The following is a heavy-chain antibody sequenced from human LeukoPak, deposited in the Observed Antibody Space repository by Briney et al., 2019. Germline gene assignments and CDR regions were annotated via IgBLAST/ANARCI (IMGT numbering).Heavy chain of an antibody. CDR2: INHSGST. CDR1: GGSFSGYY. D-gene: IGHD3-3*01. J-gene: IGHJ4*02. Sequence: SETLSLTCAVYGGSFSGYYWSWIRQPPGKGLEWIGEINHSGSTNYNPSLKSRVTISVDTSKNQFSLKRSSVTAADTAVYYCAFAKFWSGYYDYWGQGTLVTVSS. CDR3: AFAKFWSGYYDY. V-gene: IGHV4-34*01.